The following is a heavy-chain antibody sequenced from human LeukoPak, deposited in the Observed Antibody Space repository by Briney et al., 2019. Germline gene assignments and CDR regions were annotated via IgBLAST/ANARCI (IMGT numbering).Heavy chain of an antibody. J-gene: IGHJ6*03. CDR2: MNPNSGNT. CDR1: GYTFTSYD. D-gene: IGHD3-10*01. CDR3: ARGARMVRGVIIPYYYYYMDV. V-gene: IGHV1-8*03. Sequence: GASVKVSCKASGYTFTSYDINWVRQATGQGLEWMGWMNPNSGNTGYAQKFQGRVTITRNTSISTAYMELSSLRSEDTAVYYCARGARMVRGVIIPYYYYYMDVWGKGTTVTASS.